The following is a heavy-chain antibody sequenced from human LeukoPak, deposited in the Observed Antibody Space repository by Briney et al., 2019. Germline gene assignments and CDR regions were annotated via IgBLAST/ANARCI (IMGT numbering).Heavy chain of an antibody. CDR2: TYYRSKWYK. J-gene: IGHJ1*01. Sequence: SQTLSPTCAISGNSVSSNSATWNWIRQSPSRGLEWLGRTYYRSKWYKYYAVSVKGRITINPDTSKNQFSLQLNSVTPEDTAVYYCARGPSYFQHWGQGTLVTVSS. V-gene: IGHV6-1*01. CDR3: ARGPSYFQH. CDR1: GNSVSSNSAT.